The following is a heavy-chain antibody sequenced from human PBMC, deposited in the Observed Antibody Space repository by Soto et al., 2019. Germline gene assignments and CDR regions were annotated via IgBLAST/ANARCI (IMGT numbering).Heavy chain of an antibody. J-gene: IGHJ4*02. V-gene: IGHV4-30-2*01. CDR2: IYHSGIT. D-gene: IGHD4-17*01. CDR1: VVSISGGVYS. Sequence: SETRSLICAFSVVSISGGVYSGSWIRHPPGKVLEWIGYIYHSGITYYNPSLKSRVTISVDRSKNQFSLKLSSVTAADTAVYYCEREGGTTVPKFDYWGQGTLATVS. CDR3: EREGGTTVPKFDY.